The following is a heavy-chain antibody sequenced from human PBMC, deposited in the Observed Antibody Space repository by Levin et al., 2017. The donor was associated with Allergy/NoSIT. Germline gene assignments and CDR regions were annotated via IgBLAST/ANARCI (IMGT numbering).Heavy chain of an antibody. Sequence: VASVKVSCKASGYSFTDYYMHWVRQAPGQGLEWMGRINPNSGGTDYSQKFQGRVTMTRDASISTSYMELSRLRPDDAAVYYCARPHDYGDYGAFDIWGQGTVVTVSS. CDR2: INPNSGGT. D-gene: IGHD4-17*01. CDR1: GYSFTDYY. J-gene: IGHJ3*02. V-gene: IGHV1-2*06. CDR3: ARPHDYGDYGAFDI.